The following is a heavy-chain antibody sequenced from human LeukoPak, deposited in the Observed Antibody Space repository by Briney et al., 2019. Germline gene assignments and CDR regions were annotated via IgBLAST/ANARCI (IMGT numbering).Heavy chain of an antibody. CDR2: IYYSGST. V-gene: IGHV4-59*08. CDR3: ARHLKYSSGWYGTSGVDY. J-gene: IGHJ4*02. Sequence: SETLSLTCTVSGGSISSYYWSWIRQPPGKGLEWIGYIYYSGSTNYNPSLKRRVTISVDTSKNQFSLKLSSVTAADTAVYYCARHLKYSSGWYGTSGVDYWGQGTLVTVSS. D-gene: IGHD6-19*01. CDR1: GGSISSYY.